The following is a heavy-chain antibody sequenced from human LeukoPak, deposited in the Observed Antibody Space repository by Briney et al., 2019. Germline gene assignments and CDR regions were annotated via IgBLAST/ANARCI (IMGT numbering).Heavy chain of an antibody. D-gene: IGHD2-15*01. Sequence: GGSLRLSCAASGFTFSTYALHWVRQAPGKGLEWVALISYVGDNKYYVDSVKGRFTISRDNSKNTLFLQMDSLRTEDTAVYYRAKAHLGGRCNGGICFEDSWGQGTLVTVSS. V-gene: IGHV3-30*18. CDR3: AKAHLGGRCNGGICFEDS. J-gene: IGHJ4*02. CDR1: GFTFSTYA. CDR2: ISYVGDNK.